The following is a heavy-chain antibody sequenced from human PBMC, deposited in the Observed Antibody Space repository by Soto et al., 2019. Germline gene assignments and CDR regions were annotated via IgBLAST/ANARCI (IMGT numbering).Heavy chain of an antibody. CDR1: GGSISSYY. V-gene: IGHV4-59*01. D-gene: IGHD3-3*01. J-gene: IGHJ6*02. CDR3: ARVSSQVTIFGVVTPYYYGMDV. CDR2: IYYSGST. Sequence: PSETLSLTCTVSGGSISSYYWSWIRQPPGKGLEWIGYIYYSGSTNYNPSLKSRVTISVDTSKNRFSLKLSSVTAADTAVYYCARVSSQVTIFGVVTPYYYGMDVWGQGTTVTVSS.